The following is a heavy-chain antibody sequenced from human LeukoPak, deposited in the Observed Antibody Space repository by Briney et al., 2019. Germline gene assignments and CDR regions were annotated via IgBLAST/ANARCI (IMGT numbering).Heavy chain of an antibody. J-gene: IGHJ6*03. Sequence: GGSLRLSCAASGFTFSSYWMHWVRQAPGKGLVWVSRISSDGSSTSYADSVKGRFTISRDNAKNTLYLQMNSLRAEDTAVYYCARGGYSYGPYYYYYYMDVWGKGTTVTISS. CDR2: ISSDGSST. D-gene: IGHD5-18*01. V-gene: IGHV3-74*01. CDR1: GFTFSSYW. CDR3: ARGGYSYGPYYYYYYMDV.